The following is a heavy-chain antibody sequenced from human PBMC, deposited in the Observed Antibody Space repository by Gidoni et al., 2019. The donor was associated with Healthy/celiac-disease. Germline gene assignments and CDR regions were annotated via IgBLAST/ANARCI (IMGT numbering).Heavy chain of an antibody. CDR2: ISCNSCSI. CDR1: GCTLDDYA. J-gene: IGHJ4*02. V-gene: IGHV3-9*01. Sequence: EVQLVESGGGWVQPGRSLRRSCAASGCTLDDYAMHWVRHAPGKGLEWFSGISCNSCSIGYADSVKGRFSISRDNAKNSLYLQLNSLRAEDTALYYCAKDIGRWLPLPFDYWGQGTLVTVSS. CDR3: AKDIGRWLPLPFDY. D-gene: IGHD5-12*01.